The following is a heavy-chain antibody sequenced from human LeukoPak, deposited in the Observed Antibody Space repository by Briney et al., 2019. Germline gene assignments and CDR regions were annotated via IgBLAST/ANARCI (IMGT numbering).Heavy chain of an antibody. V-gene: IGHV4-39*01. J-gene: IGHJ4*02. CDR3: ARLYSGTRPPDY. CDR2: IYYSGNT. CDR1: GGSIISSSYY. Sequence: SETLSLTCTVSGGSIISSSYYWGWIRQPPGKGLEWIGSIYYSGNTYYNPSLKSRFTISIDTSKNQLSVKLSSVTAADTAVYYCARLYSGTRPPDYWGQGTLVTVSS. D-gene: IGHD3-10*01.